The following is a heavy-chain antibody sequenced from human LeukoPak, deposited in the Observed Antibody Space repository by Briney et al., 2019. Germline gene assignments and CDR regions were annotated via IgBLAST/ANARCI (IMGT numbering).Heavy chain of an antibody. Sequence: GGSLRLSCAASGFTFSSYGMHWVRQAPGKGLEWVALISYDGSNKYYADSVKGRFTISRDNSKNTLYLQMNSLRAEDTAVYYCAKEGGITMIVVVPPVLWGQGTLVTVSS. J-gene: IGHJ4*02. CDR2: ISYDGSNK. V-gene: IGHV3-30*18. CDR3: AKEGGITMIVVVPPVL. D-gene: IGHD3-22*01. CDR1: GFTFSSYG.